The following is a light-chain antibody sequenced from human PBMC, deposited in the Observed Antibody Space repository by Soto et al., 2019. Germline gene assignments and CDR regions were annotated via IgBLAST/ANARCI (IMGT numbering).Light chain of an antibody. CDR3: ASYTSGTSWV. CDR1: SSDVGGYTY. CDR2: DVT. V-gene: IGLV2-14*03. J-gene: IGLJ3*02. Sequence: QSVLTQPASVSGSPGQSITISCTGTSSDVGGYTYVSWYQHHPGKAPKLMIYDVTNRPSGVSNRFSGSKSGNTASLTISGLQAEYEADYYCASYTSGTSWVFGGGTKLTVL.